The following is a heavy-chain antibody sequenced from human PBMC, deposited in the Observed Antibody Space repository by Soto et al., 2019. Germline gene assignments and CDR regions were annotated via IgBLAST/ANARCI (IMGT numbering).Heavy chain of an antibody. Sequence: SETLSLTCAVSGDSIIGIYHWAWIRQSPGRGLEWIASIYHTGTTYYTPSLESRLTISVDTSKNQFSLRLSSVTAADTAVYYCARQTAAKSTQYAFDYWGQGTLVTVSS. CDR1: GDSIIGIYH. V-gene: IGHV4-38-2*01. D-gene: IGHD2-8*01. CDR3: ARQTAAKSTQYAFDY. CDR2: IYHTGTT. J-gene: IGHJ4*02.